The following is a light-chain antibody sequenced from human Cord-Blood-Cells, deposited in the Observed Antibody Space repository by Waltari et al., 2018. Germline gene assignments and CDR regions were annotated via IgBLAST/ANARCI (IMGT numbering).Light chain of an antibody. V-gene: IGKV1-39*01. Sequence: DIQMTQSQSSLSASVGDRVTITCRASQSISSYLNWYQQKPGKAPKLLVYAGSSLQSVVPSRFGGSGSGTDFTLTISSLQPEDFATYYCQQSYSTPYTFGQGTKLEIK. CDR2: AGS. CDR1: QSISSY. J-gene: IGKJ2*01. CDR3: QQSYSTPYT.